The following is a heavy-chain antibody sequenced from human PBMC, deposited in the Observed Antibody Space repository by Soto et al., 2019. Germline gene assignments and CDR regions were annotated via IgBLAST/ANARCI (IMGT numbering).Heavy chain of an antibody. J-gene: IGHJ6*02. D-gene: IGHD3-22*01. V-gene: IGHV1-69*13. CDR2: IIPIFGTA. CDR3: ARGRTYYYDSSGYYALNYYYYYGMDV. CDR1: GGTFSSYA. Sequence: SVKVSCKASGGTFSSYAISWVRQAPGQGLEWMGGIIPIFGTANYAQKFQGRVTITADESTSTAYMELSSLRSEDTAVYYCARGRTYYYDSSGYYALNYYYYYGMDVWGQGTTVTVSS.